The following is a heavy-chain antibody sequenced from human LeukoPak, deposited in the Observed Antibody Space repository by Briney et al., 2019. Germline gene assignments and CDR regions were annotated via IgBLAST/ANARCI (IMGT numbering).Heavy chain of an antibody. CDR3: ARERQLERYFDY. CDR2: ISYDGSNK. CDR1: GFTFSSYA. J-gene: IGHJ4*02. D-gene: IGHD6-13*01. V-gene: IGHV3-30-3*01. Sequence: PGRSLRLSCAASGFTFSSYAMHWVRQAPGKGLEWVAVISYDGSNKYYADSVKGRFTISRDNSKNTLYLQMNSLRAEDTAVYYCARERQLERYFDYWGQGTLVTVSS.